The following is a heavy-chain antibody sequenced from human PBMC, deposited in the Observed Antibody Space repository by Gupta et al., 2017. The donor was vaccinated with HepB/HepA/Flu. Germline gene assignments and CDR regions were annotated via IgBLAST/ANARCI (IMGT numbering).Heavy chain of an antibody. V-gene: IGHV1-69*06. Sequence: QVQLVQSGAEVKQPGSSVTVSCKVSGGSFSSSAISWVRQAPGQGLEWMGGIIPIFGTANYAQKFQGRVTITADKSTSTAYMELSSLRSEDTAVYYCARVGAPVSWGQGTLVTVSS. D-gene: IGHD1-26*01. CDR3: ARVGAPVS. J-gene: IGHJ5*02. CDR1: GGSFSSSA. CDR2: IIPIFGTA.